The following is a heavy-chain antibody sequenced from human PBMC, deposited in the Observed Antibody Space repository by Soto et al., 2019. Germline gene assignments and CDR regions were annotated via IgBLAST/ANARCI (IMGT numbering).Heavy chain of an antibody. D-gene: IGHD1-26*01. CDR3: ASDLVGASDSYGLDV. V-gene: IGHV3-33*01. CDR1: GFTFSSYG. J-gene: IGHJ6*02. CDR2: IWHDGNNK. Sequence: GGSLRLSCAASGFTFSSYGMHWVRQAPGKGLEWVATIWHDGNNKYYADSVRGRFIISRDNSKNRLYLQMNSLRAEDTAVYYCASDLVGASDSYGLDVWGQGTPVTVSS.